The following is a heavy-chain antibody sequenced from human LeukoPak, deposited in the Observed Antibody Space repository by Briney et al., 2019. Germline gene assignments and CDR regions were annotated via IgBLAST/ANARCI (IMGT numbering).Heavy chain of an antibody. Sequence: PSETLSLTCTVSGGSISSGSYYWSWIRQPARKGLEWIGRIYTSGSTNYNPSLKSRVTISVDTSKNQFSLKLSSVTAADTAVYYCARGGIAAAGLDYWGQGTLVTVSS. CDR3: ARGGIAAAGLDY. J-gene: IGHJ4*02. CDR1: GGSISSGSYY. V-gene: IGHV4-61*02. CDR2: IYTSGST. D-gene: IGHD6-13*01.